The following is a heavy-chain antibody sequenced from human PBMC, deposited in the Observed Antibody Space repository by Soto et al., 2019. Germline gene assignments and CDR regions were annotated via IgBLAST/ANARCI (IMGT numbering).Heavy chain of an antibody. CDR1: GFTFDDYA. D-gene: IGHD3-10*01. J-gene: IGHJ5*02. CDR2: ISWNSGSI. Sequence: EVQLVESGGGLVQPGRSLRLSCAASGFTFDDYAMHWVRQAPGKGLEWVSGISWNSGSIGYADSVKGRFTISRDNAKNSLYLQMNSLRAEDTALYYYAKGDSVRGVKHIWFDPWGQGTLITVSS. V-gene: IGHV3-9*01. CDR3: AKGDSVRGVKHIWFDP.